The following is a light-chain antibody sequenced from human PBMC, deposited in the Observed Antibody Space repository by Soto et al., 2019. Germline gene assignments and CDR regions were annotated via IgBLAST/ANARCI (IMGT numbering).Light chain of an antibody. V-gene: IGLV1-51*01. Sequence: QSVLTQPHSVSAAAGQKVTISCSGSNSNIGGNSVSWYQQLPGTAPHLLIYDDNKRPSGIPDRFSGSKSGTSATLGITGFQTRDVADYYWRSGDTSLSAYVVGTGTKV. CDR3: RSGDTSLSAYV. J-gene: IGLJ1*01. CDR2: DDN. CDR1: NSNIGGNS.